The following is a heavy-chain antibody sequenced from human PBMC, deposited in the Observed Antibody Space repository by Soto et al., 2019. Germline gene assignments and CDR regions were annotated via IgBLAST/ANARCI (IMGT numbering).Heavy chain of an antibody. CDR3: ARTLGLRFGPGPPDY. CDR1: GGSISSYY. CDR2: IYYSGST. J-gene: IGHJ4*02. V-gene: IGHV4-59*08. D-gene: IGHD3-3*01. Sequence: SETLSLTCTVSGGSISSYYWSWIRQPPGKGLEWIGYIYYSGSTNYNPSLKSRVTISVDTSKNQFSLKLSSVTAADTAVYYCARTLGLRFGPGPPDYWGQGTLVTLSS.